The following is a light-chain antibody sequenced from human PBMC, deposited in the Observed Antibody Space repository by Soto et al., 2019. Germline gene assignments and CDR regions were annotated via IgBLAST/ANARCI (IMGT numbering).Light chain of an antibody. CDR2: DVS. J-gene: IGLJ7*01. Sequence: QSALTQPASVSGSXGXSIXIXCTGXSSDVGGYNYVSWYQQHPGKAPKLMIYDVSNRPSGVSNRFSGSKSGNTASLTISGLQAEDEADYYCSSYTSSSPVFGGGTQLTVL. CDR3: SSYTSSSPV. CDR1: SSDVGGYNY. V-gene: IGLV2-14*01.